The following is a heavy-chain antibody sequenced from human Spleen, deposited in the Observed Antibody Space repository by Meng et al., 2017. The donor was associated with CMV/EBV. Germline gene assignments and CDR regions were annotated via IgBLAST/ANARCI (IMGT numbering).Heavy chain of an antibody. V-gene: IGHV4-34*01. J-gene: IGHJ4*02. D-gene: IGHD5-12*01. CDR1: GGSITSTSSY. CDR2: INHSGST. Sequence: QVSLRRWAEGLFDLPEPLPLTCGVNGGSITSTSSYWGWVRQPPGKGLEWIGEINHSGSTNYNPSLKSRVTISVDTSKNQFSLKLSSVTAADTAVYYCARSARGYSGYPFDYWGQGTLVTVSS. CDR3: ARSARGYSGYPFDY.